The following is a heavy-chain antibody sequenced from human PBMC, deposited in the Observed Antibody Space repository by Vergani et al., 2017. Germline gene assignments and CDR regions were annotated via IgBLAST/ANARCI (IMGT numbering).Heavy chain of an antibody. CDR1: GFTVSSNY. J-gene: IGHJ6*02. Sequence: EVQLVESGGGLVQPGGSLRLSCAASGFTVSSNYMSWVRQAPGKGLEWVSVIYSGGSTYYADSVKGRFTISRDNSKNTLYLQMNSLRAEDTAVYYCARHLRAGPERPIYYYYGMDVWGQGTTVTVSS. CDR3: ARHLRAGPERPIYYYYGMDV. V-gene: IGHV3-66*04. CDR2: IYSGGST. D-gene: IGHD3-9*01.